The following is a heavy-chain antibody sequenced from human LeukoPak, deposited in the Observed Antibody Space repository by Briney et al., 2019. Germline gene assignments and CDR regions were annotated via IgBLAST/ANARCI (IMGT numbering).Heavy chain of an antibody. CDR1: GGSFSGYY. CDR2: INHSGST. V-gene: IGHV4-34*01. D-gene: IGHD4-17*01. CDR3: ARGRATVTTSGRWFDP. J-gene: IGHJ5*02. Sequence: PSETLSLTCAVYGGSFSGYYWSWIRQPPGKGLEWIGEINHSGSTNHNPSLKSRVTISVDTSKNQFSLKLSSVTAADTAVYYCARGRATVTTSGRWFDPWGQGTLVTVSS.